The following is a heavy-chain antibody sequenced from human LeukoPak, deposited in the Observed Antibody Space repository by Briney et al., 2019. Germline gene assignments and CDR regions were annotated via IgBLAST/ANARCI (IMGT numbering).Heavy chain of an antibody. Sequence: PSETLSLTCTVSGGSISSSSYYWSWIRQPPGKGLEWIGYIYYSGSTNYNPSLKSRVTISVDTSKNQFSLKLSSVTAADTAVYYCARAGSVEEKFVFPPYYYYMDVWGKGTTVTISS. V-gene: IGHV4-61*01. CDR3: ARAGSVEEKFVFPPYYYYMDV. D-gene: IGHD6-25*01. CDR2: IYYSGST. CDR1: GGSISSSSYY. J-gene: IGHJ6*03.